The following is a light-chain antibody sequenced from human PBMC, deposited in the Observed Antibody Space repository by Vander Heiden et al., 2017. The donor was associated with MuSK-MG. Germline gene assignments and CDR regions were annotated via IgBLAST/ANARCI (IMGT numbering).Light chain of an antibody. Sequence: DIVMTHSPDSLAVSLGARAHINCKSSQSVLYTSNSKNYLAWYQSKPGQPPKLLIYWASTRESGVPDRFSGSGSGTDFTLTISSMKAEDVAVYYCQQDDRSPWAFGQGTKVEIK. CDR2: WAS. CDR3: QQDDRSPWA. J-gene: IGKJ1*01. V-gene: IGKV4-1*01. CDR1: QSVLYTSNSKNY.